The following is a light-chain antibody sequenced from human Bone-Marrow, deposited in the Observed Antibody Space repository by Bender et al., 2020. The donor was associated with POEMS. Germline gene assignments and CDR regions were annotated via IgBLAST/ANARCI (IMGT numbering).Light chain of an antibody. V-gene: IGLV2-14*01. J-gene: IGLJ1*01. CDR3: SSYTMTTTLYV. Sequence: QSALAQPASVSGSPGQSITISCTGTDRDIGGYDYVSWYQQQPGKAPQLIIYEVTNRPSGVSSRFSASKSGSTASLTISGLQAEDEADYYCSSYTMTTTLYVFGTGTKVTVL. CDR2: EVT. CDR1: DRDIGGYDY.